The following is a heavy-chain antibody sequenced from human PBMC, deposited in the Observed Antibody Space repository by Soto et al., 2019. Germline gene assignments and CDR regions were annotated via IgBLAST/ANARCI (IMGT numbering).Heavy chain of an antibody. CDR3: ARGSSGYFPILFWF. V-gene: IGHV4-59*01. CDR2: VSYSGNI. D-gene: IGHD3-22*01. J-gene: IGHJ4*01. CDR1: GDSIIGIYH. Sequence: SETLSLTCAVSGDSIIGIYHWAWIRQSPGKGLEWIGYVSYSGNINYSPSLKSRVTISVDTSKNQFSLNLTSVTAADTAVYYCARGSSGYFPILFWFWGQGTLVTVSS.